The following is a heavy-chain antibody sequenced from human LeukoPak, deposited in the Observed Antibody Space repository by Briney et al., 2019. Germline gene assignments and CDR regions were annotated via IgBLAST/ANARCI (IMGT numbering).Heavy chain of an antibody. CDR2: IRYNGNNQ. J-gene: IGHJ6*03. D-gene: IGHD3-10*01. CDR1: GFTFNNYG. CDR3: AKDSAFYYIDV. V-gene: IGHV3-30*02. Sequence: GGSLKLSCAASGFTFNNYGMHWVRQAPGKGLEWVAFIRYNGNNQYYADSVKGRFTISRDNSKNTLYLQMNSLKGDDTAVYYCAKDSAFYYIDVWGKGTTVIISS.